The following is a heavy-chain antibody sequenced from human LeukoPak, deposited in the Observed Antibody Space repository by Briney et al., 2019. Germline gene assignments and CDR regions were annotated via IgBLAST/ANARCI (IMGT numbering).Heavy chain of an antibody. CDR3: ARGITMVRGVEPDAFDI. CDR2: IYQSGST. J-gene: IGHJ3*02. V-gene: IGHV4-30-2*01. D-gene: IGHD3-10*01. Sequence: SQTLSLTCAVSGGSISSGGYSWSWIRQPPGKGLEWIGYIYQSGSTYYNPSLKSRVTISVDRSKNQFSLKLSSVTAADTAVYYCARGITMVRGVEPDAFDIWGQGTMVTVSS. CDR1: GGSISSGGYS.